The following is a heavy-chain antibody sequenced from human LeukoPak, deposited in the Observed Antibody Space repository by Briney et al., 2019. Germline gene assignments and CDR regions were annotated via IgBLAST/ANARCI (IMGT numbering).Heavy chain of an antibody. CDR2: IYHSGDS. J-gene: IGHJ4*02. D-gene: IGHD3-10*01. Sequence: SETLSLTCTVSGGSISSYYWSWIRQSPGKGLEWIGYIYHSGDSYYNPSLKSRVSMSIDTSKNQFYLKLSSVTAADTAVYYCAPYYSPVNFAYWGQGTLVTVSS. CDR3: APYYSPVNFAY. CDR1: GGSISSYY. V-gene: IGHV4-59*01.